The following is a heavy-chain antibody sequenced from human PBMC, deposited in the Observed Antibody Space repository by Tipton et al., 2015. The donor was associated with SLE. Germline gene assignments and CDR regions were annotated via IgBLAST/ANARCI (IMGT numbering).Heavy chain of an antibody. J-gene: IGHJ4*02. V-gene: IGHV3-74*01. CDR2: LTPEGSST. D-gene: IGHD3-3*01. Sequence: SLRLSCAASGFPFSTYWMHWARQPPGKGLEWVSRLTPEGSSTNYAESVKGRFTISRDNAKNTLYLQMYSLRVEDTAVYYCIRSFSGSSEFWGQGTLVTVSS. CDR3: IRSFSGSSEF. CDR1: GFPFSTYW.